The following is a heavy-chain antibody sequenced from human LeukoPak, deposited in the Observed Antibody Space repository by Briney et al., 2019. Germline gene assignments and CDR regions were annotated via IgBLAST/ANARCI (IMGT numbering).Heavy chain of an antibody. V-gene: IGHV3-23*01. J-gene: IGHJ4*02. CDR3: AKDRQWLAL. CDR1: GFTFSSYD. CDR2: ISGGGST. D-gene: IGHD6-19*01. Sequence: GALRLSCAASGFTFSSYDMSWVRQAPGKGLEWVSGISGGGSTYYADSVKGRFTISRDNSKNTLYLQINSLRAEDTAVFYCAKDRQWLALWGQGTLVTVSS.